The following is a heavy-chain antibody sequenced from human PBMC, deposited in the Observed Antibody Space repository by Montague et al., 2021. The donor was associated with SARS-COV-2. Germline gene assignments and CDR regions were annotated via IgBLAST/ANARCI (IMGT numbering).Heavy chain of an antibody. D-gene: IGHD3-22*01. CDR3: ARQEYYYDSSGYGGMDWFDP. CDR1: GGSISSSSYY. V-gene: IGHV4-39*01. CDR2: IYYSGST. J-gene: IGHJ5*02. Sequence: SETLSLTCTVSGGSISSSSYYWGWIRQPPGKGLEWIGSIYYSGSTYYNPSLKSRVTISVDTSKNQFSLKLISVTAADTAVYYCARQEYYYDSSGYGGMDWFDPWGQGTLVTVSS.